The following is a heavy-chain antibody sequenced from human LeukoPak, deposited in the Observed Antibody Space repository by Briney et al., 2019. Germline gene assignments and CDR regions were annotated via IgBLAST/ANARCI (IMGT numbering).Heavy chain of an antibody. Sequence: PSETLSLTCNVSGGSISGNYLSWIRQSPGTGLEWIGYIYNSAKTIYNPSLKSRVTISGDTSKSQFFLRLSSVTAADTAVYYCARRGLATMTTSFDFWGQGALVIVSS. D-gene: IGHD5-12*01. CDR2: IYNSAKT. V-gene: IGHV4-59*12. J-gene: IGHJ4*02. CDR1: GGSISGNY. CDR3: ARRGLATMTTSFDF.